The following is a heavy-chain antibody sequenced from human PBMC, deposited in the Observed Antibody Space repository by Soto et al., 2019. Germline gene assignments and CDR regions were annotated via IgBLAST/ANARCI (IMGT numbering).Heavy chain of an antibody. CDR2: VSYSDSS. Sequence: PSETLSLTCTVSGGSMNNFYWSWIRQPPGKGLEWIGYVSYSDSSNYNPSLKSRVTISVDTSKNQFSLKLSSVTAADTAVYYCARVPSPWGQGTLVTVSS. CDR1: GGSMNNFY. J-gene: IGHJ5*02. CDR3: ARVPSP. V-gene: IGHV4-59*12.